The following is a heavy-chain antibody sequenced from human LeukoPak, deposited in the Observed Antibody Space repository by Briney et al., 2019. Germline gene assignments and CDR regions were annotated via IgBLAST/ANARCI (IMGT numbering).Heavy chain of an antibody. D-gene: IGHD1-26*01. J-gene: IGHJ4*02. CDR3: ARGLGGSERSDY. V-gene: IGHV4-30-4*08. Sequence: SQTLSLTCTVSGGSISSGDYYWSWIRQPPGKGLEWVGYIYYSGSTYYNPSLKSRVTISVDTSKNQLSLKLSSVTAADTAVYYCARGLGGSERSDYWGQGTLVTVSS. CDR2: IYYSGST. CDR1: GGSISSGDYY.